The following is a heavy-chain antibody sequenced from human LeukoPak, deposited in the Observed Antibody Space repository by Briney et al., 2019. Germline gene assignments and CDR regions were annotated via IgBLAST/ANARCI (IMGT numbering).Heavy chain of an antibody. J-gene: IGHJ6*02. CDR2: INPNCGGT. D-gene: IGHD6-13*01. Sequence: ASVKVSCKASGYTFTDYYMHWVRQAPGQGLEWMGWINPNCGGTNYAQKSQGRVTMTTDTSISTAYMEVSRLRSDDTAVYYCARVRIGQQLDKYYYYAMDVWGQGTTVTVSS. CDR1: GYTFTDYY. V-gene: IGHV1-2*02. CDR3: ARVRIGQQLDKYYYYAMDV.